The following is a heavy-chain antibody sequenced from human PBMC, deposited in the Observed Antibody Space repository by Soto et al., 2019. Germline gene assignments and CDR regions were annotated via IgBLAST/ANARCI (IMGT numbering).Heavy chain of an antibody. J-gene: IGHJ4*02. CDR2: ISETGSHT. D-gene: IGHD7-27*01. V-gene: IGHV3-11*06. Sequence: XGCLRGCCEASGFTFTDYHMSWIRQAPGKGLEWVALISETGSHTAYAESVKGRFTISRDNARPSVFLQMNSLRSDDTAVYFCARSLRATSPLTVWGQGTPVTVSS. CDR3: ARSLRATSPLTV. CDR1: GFTFTDYH.